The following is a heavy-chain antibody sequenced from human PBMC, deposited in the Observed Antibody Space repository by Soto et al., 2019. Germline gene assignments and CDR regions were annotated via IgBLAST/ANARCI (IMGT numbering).Heavy chain of an antibody. CDR1: GYTFTDYA. J-gene: IGHJ6*02. D-gene: IGHD2-15*01. V-gene: IGHV1-3*04. CDR2: INTESGNT. Sequence: QVQLVQSGAEVKKPGASVKVSCKASGYTFTDYAIHWLRQAPGQGLEWMGWINTESGNTKYSQRFQDRVSFTRDTSASTVYMELTSLKSEDMTVYYCARTHKVVPCALFGMDGWGQGTTVSVSS. CDR3: ARTHKVVPCALFGMDG.